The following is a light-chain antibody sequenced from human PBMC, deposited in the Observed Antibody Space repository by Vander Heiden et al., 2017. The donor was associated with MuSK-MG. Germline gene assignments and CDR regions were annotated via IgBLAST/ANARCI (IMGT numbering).Light chain of an antibody. CDR2: AAS. Sequence: DIQMPQSPSSLSASVGDRVTITCRARQCISSYLNWYQQKPGKAPKLLIYAASSLQSGVPSRFSGSGSGTDFTLTISSLQPEDFATYYCQQSYSTPRTFGPWTKAEIK. CDR1: QCISSY. V-gene: IGKV1-39*01. CDR3: QQSYSTPRT. J-gene: IGKJ1*01.